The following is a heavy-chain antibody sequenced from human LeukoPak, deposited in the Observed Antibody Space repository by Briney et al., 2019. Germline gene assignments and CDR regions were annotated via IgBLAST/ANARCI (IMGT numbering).Heavy chain of an antibody. CDR3: ARHWGVGIAVAAYDAFDI. CDR1: GGSISSSSYS. D-gene: IGHD6-19*01. V-gene: IGHV4-39*01. Sequence: SETLSLTCTVSGGSISSSSYSWGWIRQPPGKGLEWIGSIYYSGSTYYNPSLKSRVTISVDTSKNQFSLKLSSVTAADTAVYYCARHWGVGIAVAAYDAFDIWGQGTMVTVSS. CDR2: IYYSGST. J-gene: IGHJ3*02.